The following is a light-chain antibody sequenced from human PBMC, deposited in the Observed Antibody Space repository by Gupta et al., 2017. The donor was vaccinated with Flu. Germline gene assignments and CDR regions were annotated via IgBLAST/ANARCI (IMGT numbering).Light chain of an antibody. Sequence: EIVMTQSPDTLSVSPGDRATLSCRASQSISSNLAWYQHKPGLAPRLLIYGASTRATGIADRFSGSGSGTEFTLTIRSREPEDFAVYYCQQYDDWPPITFGQGTRLEIK. CDR3: QQYDDWPPIT. V-gene: IGKV3-15*01. J-gene: IGKJ5*01. CDR2: GAS. CDR1: QSISSN.